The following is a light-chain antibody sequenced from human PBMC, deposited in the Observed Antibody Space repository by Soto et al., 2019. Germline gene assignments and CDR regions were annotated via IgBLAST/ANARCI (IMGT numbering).Light chain of an antibody. Sequence: QSVLTQPPSASASLGASVTLTCTLSSGYSNYKVDWYQQRPGKGPRFVMRVGTGGIVGSKGDGIHDRFSVLGSGLNRYLTIKNIQEEDESDYHCGADHGSGSNFVYLFGGGTKLTVL. CDR3: GADHGSGSNFVYL. CDR2: VGTGGIVG. CDR1: SGYSNYK. V-gene: IGLV9-49*01. J-gene: IGLJ2*01.